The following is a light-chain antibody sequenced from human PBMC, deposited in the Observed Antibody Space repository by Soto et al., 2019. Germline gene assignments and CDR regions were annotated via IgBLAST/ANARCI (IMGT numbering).Light chain of an antibody. CDR3: SSYTSSSTLLV. V-gene: IGLV2-14*01. Sequence: QSALTQPASVSGSPGQSITISCTGTSSDVGGYNYVSWYQQHPGKAPKVMIYDVSNRPSGVSNRFSGSKSGNTASLTISGLQAEDEAYYYCSSYTSSSTLLVFGTGTKLTFL. CDR1: SSDVGGYNY. J-gene: IGLJ1*01. CDR2: DVS.